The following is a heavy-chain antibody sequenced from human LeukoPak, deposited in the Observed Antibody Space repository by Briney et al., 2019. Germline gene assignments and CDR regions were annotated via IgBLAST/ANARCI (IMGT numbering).Heavy chain of an antibody. J-gene: IGHJ4*02. CDR2: ISGSGGTT. CDR3: AKLPSSSWYY. D-gene: IGHD6-13*01. Sequence: GGSLRLSCAASGFTFSSYAMTWVRQAPGKGLEWVSAISGSGGTTYYADSVKGRFTISRDNSKNTLYLQMNSLRAEDTAVYYCAKLPSSSWYYWGQGTLVTVSS. V-gene: IGHV3-23*01. CDR1: GFTFSSYA.